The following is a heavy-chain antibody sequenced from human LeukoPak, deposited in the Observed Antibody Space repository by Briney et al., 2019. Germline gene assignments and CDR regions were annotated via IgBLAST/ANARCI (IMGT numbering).Heavy chain of an antibody. CDR3: ARGADDSSSLDY. CDR1: GGTFSSYS. D-gene: IGHD6-6*01. V-gene: IGHV1-69*13. J-gene: IGHJ4*02. Sequence: GASVKVSCKASGGTFSSYSISWVRQAPGQGLEWMGGIIPIFGTANYAQKFQGRVTITADESTSTAYMKLSSLRSEDTAVYHCARGADDSSSLDYWGQGTLVTVSS. CDR2: IIPIFGTA.